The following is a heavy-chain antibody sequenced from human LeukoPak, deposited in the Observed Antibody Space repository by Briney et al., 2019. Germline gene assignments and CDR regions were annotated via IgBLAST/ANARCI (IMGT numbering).Heavy chain of an antibody. CDR2: IYTRGST. CDR3: ASSGYSSSGYDP. V-gene: IGHV4-4*07. CDR1: GGSISSYY. J-gene: IGHJ5*02. D-gene: IGHD6-13*01. Sequence: SETLSLTCSVSGGSISSYYWSWIRLPAGKGLEWIGRIYTRGSTNYNPALSIRVTMSVDTSKNQFSLNLSSVTAADTAVYFCASSGYSSSGYDPWGQGMLVTVSS.